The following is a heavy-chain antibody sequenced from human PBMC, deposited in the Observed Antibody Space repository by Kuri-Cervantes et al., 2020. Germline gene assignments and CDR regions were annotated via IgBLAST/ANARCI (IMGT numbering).Heavy chain of an antibody. Sequence: VSVKVSCKASGYTFTGYYMHWVRQAPGQGLEWMGWINPNSGGTNYAQKFQGRVTMTGDTSISTAYMELSRLRSDDTAVYYCARDSGIAAAGTVWFDPWGQGTLVTVSS. CDR1: GYTFTGYY. CDR2: INPNSGGT. D-gene: IGHD6-13*01. CDR3: ARDSGIAAAGTVWFDP. V-gene: IGHV1-2*02. J-gene: IGHJ5*02.